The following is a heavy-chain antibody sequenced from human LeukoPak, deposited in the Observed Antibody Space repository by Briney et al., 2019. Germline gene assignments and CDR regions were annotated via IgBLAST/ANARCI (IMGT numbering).Heavy chain of an antibody. CDR1: GYTFTSYG. CDR3: ARDPPLDYGDYEFDY. Sequence: GASVKVSCKASGYTFTSYGISWVRQAPGQGLEWLGWISAYNGYTRYAQKLQGRVTMTRDTSTSTAYMELRSLTSDDTAVYYCARDPPLDYGDYEFDYWGQGTLVTVSS. CDR2: ISAYNGYT. J-gene: IGHJ4*02. V-gene: IGHV1-18*01. D-gene: IGHD4-17*01.